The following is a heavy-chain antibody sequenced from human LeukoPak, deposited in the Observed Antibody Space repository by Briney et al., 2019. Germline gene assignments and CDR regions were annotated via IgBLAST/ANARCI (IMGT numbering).Heavy chain of an antibody. CDR1: GFTFSSYA. D-gene: IGHD6-19*01. Sequence: GGSLRLSCAASGFTFSSYAMHWVRQAPGKGLEWVAVISYDGSNKYYADSVKGRFTISRDNSKNTLYLQTNSPRAEDTAVYYCARDTAVADFDYWGQGTLVTVSS. J-gene: IGHJ4*02. CDR2: ISYDGSNK. CDR3: ARDTAVADFDY. V-gene: IGHV3-30-3*01.